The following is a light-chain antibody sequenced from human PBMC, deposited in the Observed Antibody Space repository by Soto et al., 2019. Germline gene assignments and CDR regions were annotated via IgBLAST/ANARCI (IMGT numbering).Light chain of an antibody. J-gene: IGLJ1*01. CDR2: DVS. Sequence: QSALTQPASVSGSPGQSITISCTGTSSDVGGYNYVSWYQQHPGKAPKLMIYDVSNRPSGVSNRFSGSKSGNTASLTISGLQNEDEDDYYCSSYTSSITRVFGTGTKLTVL. CDR1: SSDVGGYNY. CDR3: SSYTSSITRV. V-gene: IGLV2-14*03.